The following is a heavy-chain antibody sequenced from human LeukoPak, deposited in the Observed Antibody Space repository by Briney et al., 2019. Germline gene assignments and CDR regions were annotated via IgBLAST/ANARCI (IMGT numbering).Heavy chain of an antibody. D-gene: IGHD6-19*01. Sequence: SETLSLTCTVSGGSISSSSYYWGWIRQPPGTGLEWIGSIYYSGSTYYNPSLKSRVTISVDTSKNQFSLKLSSVTAADTAVYYCARHGIAVAAHFDYWGQGTLVTVSS. CDR2: IYYSGST. V-gene: IGHV4-39*01. CDR3: ARHGIAVAAHFDY. J-gene: IGHJ4*02. CDR1: GGSISSSSYY.